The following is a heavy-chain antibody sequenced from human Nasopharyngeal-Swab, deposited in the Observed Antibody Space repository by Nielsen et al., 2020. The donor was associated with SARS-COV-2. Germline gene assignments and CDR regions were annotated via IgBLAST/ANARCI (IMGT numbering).Heavy chain of an antibody. CDR2: INWNGGST. V-gene: IGHV3-20*04. J-gene: IGHJ6*03. D-gene: IGHD5-12*01. CDR1: GFTFADYG. CDR3: ARAYSGYNLFYYYYMDV. Sequence: GESLKISCAASGFTFADYGMSWVRQAPGKGLEWVSGINWNGGSTGYADSVKGRFTISRDNAKNSLYLQMNSLRAEDTALYYCARAYSGYNLFYYYYMDVWGKGTTVTVSS.